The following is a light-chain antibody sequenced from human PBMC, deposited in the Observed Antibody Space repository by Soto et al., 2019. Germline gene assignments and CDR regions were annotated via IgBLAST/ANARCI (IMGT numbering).Light chain of an antibody. V-gene: IGKV1-5*01. CDR3: QQYDVHPKT. CDR2: DAS. J-gene: IGKJ1*01. CDR1: ENIKNW. Sequence: DIQMTQSPSTLSASVGDRVTITCRASENIKNWLAWYQQTAGKAPKVLISDASRLEAGVPSRFSGSGFGTDFTLTITSLQTDDFGTYYCQQYDVHPKTFGQGTKVDIK.